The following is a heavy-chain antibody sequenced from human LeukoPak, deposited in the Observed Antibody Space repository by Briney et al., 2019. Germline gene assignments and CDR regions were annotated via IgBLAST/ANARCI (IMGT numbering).Heavy chain of an antibody. Sequence: GGSLRLSCVASGFTVSSSYMTWVRQAPGKGLDWVSVIYSGGNTYHADSVKGRFTISRDNSKNTLYLQMNSLRAEDTAIYYCVRSVYCSSSSCYHLDVWGQGTTVTVFS. CDR1: GFTVSSSY. V-gene: IGHV3-53*01. CDR3: VRSVYCSSSSCYHLDV. CDR2: IYSGGNT. J-gene: IGHJ6*02. D-gene: IGHD2-2*01.